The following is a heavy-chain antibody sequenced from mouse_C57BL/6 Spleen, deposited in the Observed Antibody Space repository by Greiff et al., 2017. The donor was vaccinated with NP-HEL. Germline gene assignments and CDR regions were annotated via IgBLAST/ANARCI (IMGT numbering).Heavy chain of an antibody. CDR1: GFSLTSYG. CDR3: ARNYGSSYYYAMDY. D-gene: IGHD1-1*01. J-gene: IGHJ4*01. CDR2: IWSGGST. Sequence: QVQLKESGPGLVQPSQSLSITCTVSGFSLTSYGVHWVRQSPGKGLEWLGVIWSGGSTDYNAAFISRLSISKDNSKSQVFFKMNSLQADDTAIYYCARNYGSSYYYAMDYWGQGTSVTVSS. V-gene: IGHV2-2*01.